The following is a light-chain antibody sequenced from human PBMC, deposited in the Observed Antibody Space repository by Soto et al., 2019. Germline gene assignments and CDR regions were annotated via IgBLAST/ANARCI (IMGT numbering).Light chain of an antibody. V-gene: IGLV2-23*01. Sequence: QSVLTQPASVSGSPGQSITISCTGTNSDVGSHNFVSWYQQYPGKAPKLLIYEASKRPSGLSNRFSGSKSGNTASLTISGHPAEDEAYYYCSSLTNGATWVFGGGTKRTVL. CDR1: NSDVGSHNF. CDR3: SSLTNGATWV. J-gene: IGLJ3*02. CDR2: EAS.